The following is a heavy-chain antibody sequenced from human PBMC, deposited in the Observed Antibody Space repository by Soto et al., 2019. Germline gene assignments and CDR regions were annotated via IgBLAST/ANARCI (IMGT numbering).Heavy chain of an antibody. CDR2: IYYSGST. D-gene: IGHD3-22*01. V-gene: IGHV4-30-4*01. Sequence: SETLSLTCTVSGGSISSGDYYWSWIRQPPGKCLEWIGYIYYSGSTYYNPSLKSRVTISVDTSKNQFSLKLSSVTAADTAVYYCAREYYYDSSGYYTYYFDYWGQGTLVTVYS. CDR3: AREYYYDSSGYYTYYFDY. CDR1: GGSISSGDYY. J-gene: IGHJ4*02.